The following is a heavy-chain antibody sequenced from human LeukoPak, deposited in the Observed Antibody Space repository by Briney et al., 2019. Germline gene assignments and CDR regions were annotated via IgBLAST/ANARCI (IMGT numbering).Heavy chain of an antibody. J-gene: IGHJ4*02. Sequence: PSETLSLTCTVSGGSISSGDYYWSWIRQPPGKGLEWIGYIYYSGSTYYNPSLKSRVTISVDTSKNQFSLKLSSVTAADTAVYYCARAPRELLYGFDYWGQGTLVTVSS. CDR2: IYYSGST. CDR1: GGSISSGDYY. V-gene: IGHV4-30-4*01. CDR3: ARAPRELLYGFDY. D-gene: IGHD3-10*01.